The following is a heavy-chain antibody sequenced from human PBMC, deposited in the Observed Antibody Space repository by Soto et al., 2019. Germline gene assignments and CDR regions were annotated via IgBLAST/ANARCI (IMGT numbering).Heavy chain of an antibody. Sequence: ASVKVSCKASGYTFTRYGICWVRQAPGQGLEWVGWISAYNGNTNYAQKLQGRVTMTKDTSTSTVYMELRSLRSDDTAVYYCARFGSDYDYYYAMDVWGQGTTVTVSS. J-gene: IGHJ6*02. D-gene: IGHD3-10*01. CDR2: ISAYNGNT. CDR1: GYTFTRYG. V-gene: IGHV1-18*01. CDR3: ARFGSDYDYYYAMDV.